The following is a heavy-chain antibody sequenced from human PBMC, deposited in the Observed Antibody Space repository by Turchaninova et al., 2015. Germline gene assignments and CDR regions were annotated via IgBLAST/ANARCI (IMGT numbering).Heavy chain of an antibody. CDR2: IDYSGST. Sequence: LQLQESGPGLVKPSETLSLPVTVSGGSISSSLHDWGWMRQPPGKGLEWIGFIDYSGSTYYNPSLKSRVTISVDTSKNQFSLKLSSVTAADTAVYYCARDRGPYYMDVWGKGTTVTVSS. J-gene: IGHJ6*03. CDR3: ARDRGPYYMDV. V-gene: IGHV4-39*07. CDR1: GGSISSSLHD.